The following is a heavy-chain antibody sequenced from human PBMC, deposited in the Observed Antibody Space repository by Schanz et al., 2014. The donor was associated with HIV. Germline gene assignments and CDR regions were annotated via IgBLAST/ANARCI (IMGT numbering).Heavy chain of an antibody. Sequence: EVQLLESGGGLEQPGGSLRLSCAASGFNYAMTWVRQAPGKGLEWVSSISESGGRTYYADSGNGRFTISRDNSKNTLYLQMTTLRTEDTAVYYCAKPEYDSRGNSQSHFDYWGQGTLVTVSS. D-gene: IGHD3-22*01. CDR2: ISESGGRT. CDR1: GFNYA. V-gene: IGHV3-23*01. CDR3: AKPEYDSRGNSQSHFDY. J-gene: IGHJ4*02.